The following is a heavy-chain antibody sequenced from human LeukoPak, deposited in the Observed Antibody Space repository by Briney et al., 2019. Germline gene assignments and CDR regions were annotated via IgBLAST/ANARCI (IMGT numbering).Heavy chain of an antibody. CDR2: INHSGST. Sequence: SETLSLTCAVYGGSFSGYYWSWIRQPPGKGLEWIGEINHSGSTNYNPSLKSRVTISVDTSKNQFSLKLSSVTAADTAVYYCARGRRGTLGGYYYYMDVWGKGTTVTVSS. J-gene: IGHJ6*03. CDR1: GGSFSGYY. V-gene: IGHV4-34*01. CDR3: ARGRRGTLGGYYYYMDV. D-gene: IGHD7-27*01.